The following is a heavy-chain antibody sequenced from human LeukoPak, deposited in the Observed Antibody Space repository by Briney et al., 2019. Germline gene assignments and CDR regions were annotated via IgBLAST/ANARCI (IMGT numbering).Heavy chain of an antibody. D-gene: IGHD3-3*01. CDR2: IRGNRRIT. CDR3: PKGAVGFRVVTSYDY. V-gene: IGHV3-23*02. J-gene: IGHJ4*02. Sequence: GGSLRLSCAASGFTFSSYAMNWRRRPPGKGLAKDQPIRGNRRITYFEDSVKGLLTISRDNSKNTLYLQINSLRAEDTVVYYCPKGAVGFRVVTSYDYWGQAPLVTVSS. CDR1: GFTFSSYA.